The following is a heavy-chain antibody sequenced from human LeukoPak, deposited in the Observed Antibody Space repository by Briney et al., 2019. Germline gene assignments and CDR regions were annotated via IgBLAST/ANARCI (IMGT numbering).Heavy chain of an antibody. V-gene: IGHV3-48*01. CDR3: ARDTYGSGSYYFFDY. CDR2: ISSGGSTI. D-gene: IGHD3-10*01. Sequence: GGSLRLSRAASGLTFRTYSMNWVRQAPGKGLEWVSYISSGGSTIYYADSVKGRFTISRDNAKNSLYLQMNSLRAEDTAMYYCARDTYGSGSYYFFDYWGQGTLVTVSS. J-gene: IGHJ4*02. CDR1: GLTFRTYS.